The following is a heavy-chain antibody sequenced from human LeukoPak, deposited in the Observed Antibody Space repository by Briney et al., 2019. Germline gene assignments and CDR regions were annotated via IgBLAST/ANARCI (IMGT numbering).Heavy chain of an antibody. CDR1: GFTFSGYA. J-gene: IGHJ4*02. V-gene: IGHV3-23*01. Sequence: GGSLRLSCAASGFTFSGYAMSWVRQAPGKGLEWVSLISGSGGSTNYADSVKGRFTISRDNSKNTLYLQMNSLRAEDTAVYYCAKSGRVFDTSGYYWFPNWGQGILVTVSS. CDR3: AKSGRVFDTSGYYWFPN. D-gene: IGHD3-22*01. CDR2: ISGSGGST.